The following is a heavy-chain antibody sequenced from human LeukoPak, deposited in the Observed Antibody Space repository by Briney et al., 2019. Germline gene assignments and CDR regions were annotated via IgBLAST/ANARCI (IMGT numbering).Heavy chain of an antibody. J-gene: IGHJ5*02. CDR1: GFTFSSYG. D-gene: IGHD6-13*01. Sequence: GSLRLSCAASGFTFSSYGMHWVRQAPGKGLEWVAVISYDGSNKYYADSVKGRFTISRDNAKNSLYLQMNSLRAEDTAVYYCARECGIAAAREQNWFDPWGQGTLVTVSS. CDR3: ARECGIAAAREQNWFDP. V-gene: IGHV3-30*03. CDR2: ISYDGSNK.